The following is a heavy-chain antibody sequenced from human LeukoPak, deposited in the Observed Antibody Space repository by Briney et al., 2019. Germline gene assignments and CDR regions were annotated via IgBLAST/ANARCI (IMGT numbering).Heavy chain of an antibody. CDR2: IYPGDSDT. V-gene: IGHV5-51*01. J-gene: IGHJ4*02. Sequence: GESLKISCKGSGYIFSTYLIGWVRQEPGKGLEWMGIIYPGDSDTRYSPSFQGHVTISADKSISTVYLQWSSLKASDTAMYYCAIHPIYFDKSVYVSWGQEPLVTVSS. CDR1: GYIFSTYL. D-gene: IGHD3-9*01. CDR3: AIHPIYFDKSVYVS.